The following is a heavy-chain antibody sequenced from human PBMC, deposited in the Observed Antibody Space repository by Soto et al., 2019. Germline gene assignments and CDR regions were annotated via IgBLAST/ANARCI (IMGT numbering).Heavy chain of an antibody. CDR1: GYSFTSYW. CDR3: ARLPEESGYDHDAFDI. CDR2: IYPGDSDT. Sequence: KFGESLKISCKGSGYSFTSYWIGWVRQMPGKGLEWMGIIYPGDSDTRYSPSFQGQVTISADKSISTAYLQWSSLKASDTAMYYCARLPEESGYDHDAFDIWGQGTMVTVSS. J-gene: IGHJ3*02. D-gene: IGHD5-12*01. V-gene: IGHV5-51*01.